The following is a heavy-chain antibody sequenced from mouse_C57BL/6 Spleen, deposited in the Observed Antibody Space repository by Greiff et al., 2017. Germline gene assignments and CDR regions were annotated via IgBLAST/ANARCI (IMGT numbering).Heavy chain of an antibody. CDR2: ISYDGSN. D-gene: IGHD2-4*01. J-gene: IGHJ3*01. V-gene: IGHV3-6*01. Sequence: EVKLQESGPGLVKPSQSLSLTCSVTGYSITSGYYWNWIRQFPGNKLEWMGYISYDGSNNYNPSFKNRISITRDTSKNQFFLKLNSVTTEDTATYYCAREGIYYDYDGAYWGQGTLVTVSA. CDR1: GYSITSGYY. CDR3: AREGIYYDYDGAY.